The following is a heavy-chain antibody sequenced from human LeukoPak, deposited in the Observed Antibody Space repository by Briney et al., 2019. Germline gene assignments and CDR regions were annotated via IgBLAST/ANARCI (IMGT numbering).Heavy chain of an antibody. Sequence: GGSLRLSCAASGFPFSSYSMTWVRQAPGRGLEWVANIKPDGTTKFYVDSVKGRFTISRDNALNSLYLQMNSLRAEDTAIYYCARSIPYGTTWYGRSDYWGQGTLVTVSS. J-gene: IGHJ4*02. CDR1: GFPFSSYS. D-gene: IGHD6-13*01. CDR3: ARSIPYGTTWYGRSDY. V-gene: IGHV3-7*03. CDR2: IKPDGTTK.